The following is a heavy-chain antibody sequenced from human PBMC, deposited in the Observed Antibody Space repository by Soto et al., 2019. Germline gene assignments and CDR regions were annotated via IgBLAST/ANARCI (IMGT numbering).Heavy chain of an antibody. CDR2: VFYTGTT. V-gene: IGHV4-59*01. Sequence: QVQLQESGPGLVKASETLSLTCTVSGGSTTRYHWDWVRQPPGQGLERVGYVFYTGTTTYNPTLSARVTMSVETSRNLLSLMVSSVTAADTAVYYCARLLYHDTRGLQYYYFDLWVQGTLVTVSS. CDR3: ARLLYHDTRGLQYYYFDL. D-gene: IGHD3-22*01. CDR1: GGSTTRYH. J-gene: IGHJ4*02.